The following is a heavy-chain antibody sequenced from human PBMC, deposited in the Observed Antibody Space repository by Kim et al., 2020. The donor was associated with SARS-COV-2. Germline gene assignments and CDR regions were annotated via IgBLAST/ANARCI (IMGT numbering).Heavy chain of an antibody. D-gene: IGHD1-26*01. Sequence: GGSLRLSCAASGFTFSSYGMHWVRQAPGKGLEWVAVISYDGSNKYYADSVKGRFTISRDNSKNTLYLQMNSLRAEDTAVYYCVKVARSWYFDYWGQGTLVTVSS. CDR3: VKVARSWYFDY. CDR1: GFTFSSYG. V-gene: IGHV3-30*18. CDR2: ISYDGSNK. J-gene: IGHJ4*02.